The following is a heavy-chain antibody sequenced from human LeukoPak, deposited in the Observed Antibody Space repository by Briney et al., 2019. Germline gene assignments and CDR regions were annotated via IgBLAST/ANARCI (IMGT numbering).Heavy chain of an antibody. V-gene: IGHV4-4*02. D-gene: IGHD5-18*01. CDR2: ISHGGST. CDR1: GDSISSSNW. J-gene: IGHJ4*02. CDR3: ARVRGYSYGWRGPIDY. Sequence: SGTLSLTCAVSGDSISSSNWWNWVRQPPGKGLEWIGEISHGGSTNYNPSLKSRVTISVDKSKNQFSLKLSSVTAADTAVYYCARVRGYSYGWRGPIDYWGQGTLVTVSS.